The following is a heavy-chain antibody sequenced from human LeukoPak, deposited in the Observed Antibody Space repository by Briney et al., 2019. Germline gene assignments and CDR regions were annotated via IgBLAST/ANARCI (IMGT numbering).Heavy chain of an antibody. J-gene: IGHJ4*02. CDR1: GGTFSSYA. CDR3: ARDYYDTSGYFYGSNY. Sequence: ASVKVSCKASGGTFSSYAISWVRQAPGQGLGWMGWISVYSGNTHYAQKFQGRVTMTTDTSTTTAYMELGSLRSDDTAVYYCARDYYDTSGYFYGSNYWGQGTLVTVSS. D-gene: IGHD3-22*01. CDR2: ISVYSGNT. V-gene: IGHV1-18*01.